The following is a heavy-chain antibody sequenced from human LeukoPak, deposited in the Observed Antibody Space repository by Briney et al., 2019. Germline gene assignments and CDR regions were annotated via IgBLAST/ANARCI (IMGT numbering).Heavy chain of an antibody. CDR2: INPNSGGT. V-gene: IGHV1-2*06. CDR1: GYTFTGYY. CDR3: ARWIAARSPSID. D-gene: IGHD6-6*01. Sequence: ASVKVSCKASGYTFTGYYMHWVRQAPGQGLEWMGRINPNSGGTNYAQKFQGRVTMTRDTSISTAYMELSRLRSDDTAVYYCARWIAARSPSIDWGQGTLVTVCS. J-gene: IGHJ4*02.